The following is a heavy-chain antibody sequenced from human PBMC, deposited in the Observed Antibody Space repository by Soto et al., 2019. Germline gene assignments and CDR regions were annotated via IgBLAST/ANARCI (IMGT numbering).Heavy chain of an antibody. CDR2: ISGSGGST. J-gene: IGHJ3*02. Sequence: PGGSLRLSCAASGFTFSSYAMSWVRQAPGKGLEWVSAISGSGGSTYYADSVKGRFTISRDNSKDTLYLQMNSLRAEDTAVYYCAKDQGVPFWSGYKDAFDIWGQGTMVTVSS. CDR1: GFTFSSYA. D-gene: IGHD3-3*01. V-gene: IGHV3-23*01. CDR3: AKDQGVPFWSGYKDAFDI.